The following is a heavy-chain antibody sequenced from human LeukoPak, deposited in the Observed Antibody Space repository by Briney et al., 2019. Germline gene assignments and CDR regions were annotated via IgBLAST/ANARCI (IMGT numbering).Heavy chain of an antibody. CDR3: ASARYYYDSSGYYYFDY. J-gene: IGHJ4*02. CDR2: IIPIFGTA. Sequence: SVKVSCKASGGTFSSYAISWVRQAPGQGLEWMGGIIPIFGTANYAQKFQGRVTITADKSTSTAYMELSSLRSEDTAVYYCASARYYYDSSGYYYFDYWGQGTLVTVSS. CDR1: GGTFSSYA. V-gene: IGHV1-69*06. D-gene: IGHD3-22*01.